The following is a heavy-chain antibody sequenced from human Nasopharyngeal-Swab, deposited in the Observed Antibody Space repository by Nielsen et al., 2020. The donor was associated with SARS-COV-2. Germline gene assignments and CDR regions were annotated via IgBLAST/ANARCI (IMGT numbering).Heavy chain of an antibody. CDR3: AKDIGWLGY. Sequence: GESLKISCAASGFTFSSYGVHWVRQAPGKGLEWVAVISYDGSNKYYADSVKGRFTISRDNSKNTLYLQMNSLRAEDTAVYYCAKDIGWLGYWGQGTLVTVSS. CDR1: GFTFSSYG. CDR2: ISYDGSNK. V-gene: IGHV3-30*18. D-gene: IGHD5-12*01. J-gene: IGHJ4*02.